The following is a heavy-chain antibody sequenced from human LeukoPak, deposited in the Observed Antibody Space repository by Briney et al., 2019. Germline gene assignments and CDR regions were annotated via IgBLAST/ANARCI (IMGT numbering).Heavy chain of an antibody. V-gene: IGHV4-61*01. CDR3: ARDSSGYYSYFDY. CDR2: IYYSGST. Sequence: PSETLSLTCTVSGGSISSSSYYWGWIRQPPGKGLEWIGYIYYSGSTNYNPSLKSRVTISVDTSKNQFSLKLSSVTAADTAVYYCARDSSGYYSYFDYWGQGTLVTVSS. D-gene: IGHD3-22*01. J-gene: IGHJ4*02. CDR1: GGSISSSSYY.